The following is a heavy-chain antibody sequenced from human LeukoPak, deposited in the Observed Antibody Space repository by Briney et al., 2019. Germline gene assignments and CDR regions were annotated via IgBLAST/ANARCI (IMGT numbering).Heavy chain of an antibody. V-gene: IGHV1-18*01. Sequence: GASVKVSCKASGGTFSSYAISWVRQAPGQGLERMGWISAYNGNTNYAQKLQGRVTMTTDTSTSTAYMELRSLRSDDTAVYYCARDPRGLLIDPWGQGTLVTVSS. CDR3: ARDPRGLLIDP. J-gene: IGHJ5*02. CDR1: GGTFSSYA. CDR2: ISAYNGNT. D-gene: IGHD4/OR15-4a*01.